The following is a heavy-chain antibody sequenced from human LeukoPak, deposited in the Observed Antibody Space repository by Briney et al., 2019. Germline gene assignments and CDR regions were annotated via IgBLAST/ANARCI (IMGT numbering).Heavy chain of an antibody. Sequence: GGSLRLSCAASGFTFSSYWLSWVRQAPGKGLGCVANIKQDGSEKYYVDSVKGRFTISRDNAKNSLYLQMNSLRAEDTAVYYCAKDRSTTVSNTLGYFDYWGQGTLVTVSS. CDR1: GFTFSSYW. CDR2: IKQDGSEK. D-gene: IGHD2/OR15-2a*01. V-gene: IGHV3-7*03. J-gene: IGHJ4*02. CDR3: AKDRSTTVSNTLGYFDY.